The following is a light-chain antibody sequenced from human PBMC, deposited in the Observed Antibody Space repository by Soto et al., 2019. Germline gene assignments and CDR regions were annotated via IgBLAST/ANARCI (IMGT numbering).Light chain of an antibody. Sequence: QSALTQPASVSGSPGQAVTISCTGTSSDVGSYNLVSWYQQHPGKPPKLMIYEGSKRPLGVSNRFSGSKSGNTASLTISGLQAEDEADYYCCSYAGSSTFVVFGGGTKLTVL. V-gene: IGLV2-23*01. CDR3: CSYAGSSTFVV. J-gene: IGLJ2*01. CDR2: EGS. CDR1: SSDVGSYNL.